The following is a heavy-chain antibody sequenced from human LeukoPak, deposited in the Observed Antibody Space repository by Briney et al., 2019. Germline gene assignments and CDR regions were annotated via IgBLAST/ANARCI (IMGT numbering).Heavy chain of an antibody. CDR2: IYSGGST. CDR1: RFTVSSNY. D-gene: IGHD3-22*01. CDR3: ARGEVIGLPIDY. V-gene: IGHV3-53*01. J-gene: IGHJ4*02. Sequence: PGGSLRLSCAASRFTVSSNYMSWVRQAPGKGLEWVSVIYSGGSTYYADSVKGRFTISRDNSKNTLYLQMNSLRAEDTAVYYCARGEVIGLPIDYWGQGTLVTVSS.